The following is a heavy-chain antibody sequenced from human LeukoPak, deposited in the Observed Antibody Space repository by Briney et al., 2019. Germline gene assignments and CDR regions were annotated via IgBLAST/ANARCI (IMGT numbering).Heavy chain of an antibody. Sequence: GGSLRLSCAASGFSFSGDWMTWARQAPGKGLEWVSVISGSGGSTYSADSVKGRFTISRDNSKNTLYLQMNSLRAEDTAVYFCAKSQDGGRLFHFDYWGQGTLVTVSS. CDR3: AKSQDGGRLFHFDY. J-gene: IGHJ4*02. CDR2: ISGSGGST. CDR1: GFSFSGDW. D-gene: IGHD1-26*01. V-gene: IGHV3-23*01.